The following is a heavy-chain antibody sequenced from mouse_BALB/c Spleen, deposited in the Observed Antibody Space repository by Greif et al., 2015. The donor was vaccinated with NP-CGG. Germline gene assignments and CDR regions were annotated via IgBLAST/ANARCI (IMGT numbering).Heavy chain of an antibody. CDR1: GFTFSSYA. Sequence: EVQRVESGGGLVKPGGSLKLSCAASGFTFSSYAMSWVRQTPEKRLEWVATISSGGSYTYYPDSVKGRFTISRDNAKNTLYLQMSSLRSEDTAMYYCARGDYGSSPGYFDVWGAGTTVTVSS. CDR2: ISSGGSYT. CDR3: ARGDYGSSPGYFDV. V-gene: IGHV5-9-3*01. J-gene: IGHJ1*01. D-gene: IGHD1-1*01.